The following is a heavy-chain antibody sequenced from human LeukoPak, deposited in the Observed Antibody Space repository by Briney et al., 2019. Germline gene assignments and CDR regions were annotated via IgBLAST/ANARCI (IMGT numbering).Heavy chain of an antibody. CDR2: LTTGGDST. V-gene: IGHV3-23*01. Sequence: GGSLRLSCAASGFTFGSYAMSWVRQAPGKGLEWVSALTTGGDSTYYADSVKGRFTISRDNSKNTLYLQMNNLRAEDTAVYYCAKASCSGTSCYVDYWGQGTLVSVSS. J-gene: IGHJ4*02. CDR3: AKASCSGTSCYVDY. D-gene: IGHD2-2*01. CDR1: GFTFGSYA.